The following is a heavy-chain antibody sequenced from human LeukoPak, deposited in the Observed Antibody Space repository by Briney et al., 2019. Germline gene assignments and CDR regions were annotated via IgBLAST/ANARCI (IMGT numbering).Heavy chain of an antibody. CDR1: GGTFSNYG. D-gene: IGHD2-21*01. CDR2: IIPLFRIS. Sequence: SVKVSCKASGGTFSNYGFSWVRQAPGQGLEWMGAIIPLFRISNYAQKFQGRVTITADESTSTVYMELSSLKSDDTAVYYCASDGQVGGVVSALRWLDPWGQGTLVTVSS. V-gene: IGHV1-69*01. J-gene: IGHJ5*02. CDR3: ASDGQVGGVVSALRWLDP.